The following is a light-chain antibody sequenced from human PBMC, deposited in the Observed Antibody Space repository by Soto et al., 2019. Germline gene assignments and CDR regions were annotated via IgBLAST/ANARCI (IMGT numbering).Light chain of an antibody. CDR2: ENN. Sequence: QSVLTQPPSVSAAPGQKVTISCSGSSSNIGNNYVSWYQQLPGTAPKLLIYENNKRPSGIPDRFSGSKSGTSATLGITGLQTGDEADYYCGTWDSSLSAGFVVFGGATKLTVL. CDR3: GTWDSSLSAGFVV. V-gene: IGLV1-51*02. J-gene: IGLJ2*01. CDR1: SSNIGNNY.